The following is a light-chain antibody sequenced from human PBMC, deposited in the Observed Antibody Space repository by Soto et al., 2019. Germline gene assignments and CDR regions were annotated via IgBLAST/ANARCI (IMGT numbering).Light chain of an antibody. V-gene: IGKV1-5*01. CDR2: GAS. J-gene: IGKJ2*01. CDR1: QSISSW. CDR3: QQYSSSSPT. Sequence: DIQMTQSPSTLSASVGDRVTITCRASQSISSWLAWYQQKPGKAPKLPIYGASSLESGVPSRFSGSGSVTEFTLTIDSLQPDDFATYYCQQYSSSSPTFGQGTKLEIK.